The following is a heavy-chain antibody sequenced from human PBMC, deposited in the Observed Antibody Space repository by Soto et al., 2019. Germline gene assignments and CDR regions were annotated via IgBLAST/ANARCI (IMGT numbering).Heavy chain of an antibody. CDR1: GFTFSSYA. J-gene: IGHJ5*02. CDR3: AKDAHGDYAWQSHWFDP. V-gene: IGHV3-23*01. CDR2: ISGSGGST. D-gene: IGHD4-17*01. Sequence: VQLLESGGGLVQPGGSLRLSCAASGFTFSSYAMSWVRQAPGKGLEWVSAISGSGGSTYYADSVKGRFTISRDNSKNTLYLQMNSLRAEDTAVYYCAKDAHGDYAWQSHWFDPWGQGTLVTVSS.